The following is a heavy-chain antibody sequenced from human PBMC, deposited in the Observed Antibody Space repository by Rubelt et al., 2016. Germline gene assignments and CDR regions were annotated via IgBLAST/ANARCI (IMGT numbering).Heavy chain of an antibody. CDR2: SIPIFGTA. CDR1: GGTFRSYA. CDR3: ARRQQLGPFDY. Sequence: QVQLVQSGAEVKKPGSSVKVSCKASGGTFRSYAISWVRQAPGQGLEWMGGSIPIFGTATYAQKFQGRVTIISDESTSTSYMERGSRRSEDTAVYYCARRQQLGPFDYWGQGTLVTVSS. D-gene: IGHD6-13*01. V-gene: IGHV1-69*01. J-gene: IGHJ4*02.